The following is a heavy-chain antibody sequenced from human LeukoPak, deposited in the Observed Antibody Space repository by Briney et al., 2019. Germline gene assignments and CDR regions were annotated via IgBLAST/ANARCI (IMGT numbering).Heavy chain of an antibody. D-gene: IGHD3-3*01. CDR1: GFTFSSYG. CDR3: TTDLPLKTYYDFWSGYPPTGAIDY. J-gene: IGHJ4*02. CDR2: IKSKTDGGAS. Sequence: GGSLRLSCAASGFTFSSYGMHWVRQAPGKGLEWVGRIKSKTDGGASDYAAPVKGRFTISRDDSKNTLYLQMNSLKTEDTAVYYCTTDLPLKTYYDFWSGYPPTGAIDYWGQGTLVTVSS. V-gene: IGHV3-15*01.